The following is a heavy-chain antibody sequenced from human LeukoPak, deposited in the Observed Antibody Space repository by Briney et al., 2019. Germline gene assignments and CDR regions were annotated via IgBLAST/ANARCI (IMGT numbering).Heavy chain of an antibody. CDR2: IDGSDGAS. Sequence: PGGSLRLSCAASGFRFSSYVMSWVRQAPGKGLEYVSSIDGSDGASYYADSVKGRFTISRDNSKNSLYLQMDSLRVEDTAVYYCVRDPSYGSSWYYYMDVWGKGTTVTVSS. V-gene: IGHV3-23*01. D-gene: IGHD6-13*01. CDR3: VRDPSYGSSWYYYMDV. CDR1: GFRFSSYV. J-gene: IGHJ6*03.